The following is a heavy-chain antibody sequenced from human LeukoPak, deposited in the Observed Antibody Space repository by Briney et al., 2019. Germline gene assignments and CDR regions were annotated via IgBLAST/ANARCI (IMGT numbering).Heavy chain of an antibody. D-gene: IGHD3-10*01. CDR2: VYYSGST. CDR3: AREDVVVRGVIGAFDI. CDR1: GGSISSSSYY. V-gene: IGHV4-39*07. Sequence: PSETLSLTCTVSGGSISSSSYYWGWIRQPPGKGLEWIGSVYYSGSTYYNPSLKSRVTISVDTSKNQFSLKLSSVTAADTAVYYCAREDVVVRGVIGAFDIWGQGALVTVSS. J-gene: IGHJ4*02.